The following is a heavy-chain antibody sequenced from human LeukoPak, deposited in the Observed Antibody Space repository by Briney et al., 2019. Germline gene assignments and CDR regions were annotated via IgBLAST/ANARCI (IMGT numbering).Heavy chain of an antibody. CDR1: GGSISSSIYY. D-gene: IGHD7-27*01. J-gene: IGHJ4*02. Sequence: SETLSLTCTVSGGSISSSIYYWDWIRQPPGKGLEWIGSIYYSGSTYYNPSLKSRVTISADTSKNHFSLKLSSVTAADTAVYYCARLGSAGPRRYFDYWGQGTLATVSS. V-gene: IGHV4-39*02. CDR3: ARLGSAGPRRYFDY. CDR2: IYYSGST.